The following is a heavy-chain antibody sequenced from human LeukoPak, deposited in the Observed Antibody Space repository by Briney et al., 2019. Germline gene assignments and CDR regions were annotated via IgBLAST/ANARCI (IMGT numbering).Heavy chain of an antibody. V-gene: IGHV3-9*01. Sequence: GGSLRLSCAASGFTFDDYAMHWVRQAPGKGLEWVSGISWNSGSIGYADSVKGRFTISRDNAKNSLYLQMNSLRAEDTALYYRAKAVATGGSGYDYWGQGTLVTVSS. CDR3: AKAVATGGSGYDY. D-gene: IGHD5-12*01. CDR2: ISWNSGSI. J-gene: IGHJ4*02. CDR1: GFTFDDYA.